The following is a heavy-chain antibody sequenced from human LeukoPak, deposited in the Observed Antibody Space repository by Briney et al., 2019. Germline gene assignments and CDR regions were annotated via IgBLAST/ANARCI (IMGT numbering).Heavy chain of an antibody. Sequence: PGGSLRLSCAASGFTFDDYAMHWVRQAPGKGLEWVSSISSGSSYIYYVDSVKGRFTISRDNAKNSLYLQMNSLRAEDTAVYYCARDGIADDAFDVWGQGTMVTVSS. J-gene: IGHJ3*01. CDR1: GFTFDDYA. CDR3: ARDGIADDAFDV. D-gene: IGHD6-13*01. V-gene: IGHV3-21*01. CDR2: ISSGSSYI.